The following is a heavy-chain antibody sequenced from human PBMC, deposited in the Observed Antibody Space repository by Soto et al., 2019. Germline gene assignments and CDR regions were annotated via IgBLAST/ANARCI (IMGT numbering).Heavy chain of an antibody. CDR1: GGSISSSSYY. CDR3: ARQRWRGYEADY. V-gene: IGHV4-39*01. D-gene: IGHD2-15*01. J-gene: IGHJ4*02. Sequence: PSETLSLTCAFYGGSISSSSYYWGWIRQPPGKGLEWIGSIYYSGSTYYNPSLKSRVTISVDTSKNQFSLKLSSVTAADTAVYYCARQRWRGYEADYWGQGTLVTVSS. CDR2: IYYSGST.